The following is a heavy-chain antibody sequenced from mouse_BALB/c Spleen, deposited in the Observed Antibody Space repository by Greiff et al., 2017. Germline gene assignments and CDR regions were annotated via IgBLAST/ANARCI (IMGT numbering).Heavy chain of an antibody. CDR3: TRDYGSSP. J-gene: IGHJ3*02. CDR1: GFTFSSYT. Sequence: EVMLVESGGGLVKPGGSLKLSCAASGFTFSSYTMSWVRQTPEKRLEWVATISSGGSYTYYPDSVKGRFTISRDNAKNTLYLQMSSLKSEDTAMYDCTRDYGSSPWGQGTLVTVSA. V-gene: IGHV5-6-4*01. D-gene: IGHD1-1*01. CDR2: ISSGGSYT.